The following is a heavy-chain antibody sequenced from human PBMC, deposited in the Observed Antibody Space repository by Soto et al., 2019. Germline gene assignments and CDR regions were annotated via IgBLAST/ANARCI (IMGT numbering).Heavy chain of an antibody. CDR2: IYYSGNT. CDR1: GGSISSYR. Sequence: SETLSLTCTVSGGSISSYRWSWIRQPPGEGLEWIGSIYYSGNTNYNPSLKSQITISADTSKNEISQRLRSVTTAVMAVYYCARGQFNILTGYYIDFWGQGTLVTVS. J-gene: IGHJ4*02. CDR3: ARGQFNILTGYYIDF. D-gene: IGHD3-9*01. V-gene: IGHV4-59*12.